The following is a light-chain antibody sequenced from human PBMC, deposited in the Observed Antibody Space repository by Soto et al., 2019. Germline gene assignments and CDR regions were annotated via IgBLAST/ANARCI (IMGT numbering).Light chain of an antibody. CDR1: QSVTNF. V-gene: IGKV1-39*01. CDR2: AVS. CDR3: QQSQTPPYT. J-gene: IGKJ2*01. Sequence: DIQMTQSPSSLSASVGDRVSITCRASQSVTNFLNWYQQKPGTAPKLLIYAVSSLQGGVPSRFSGSGSGTYFTLTIRSLQPEDVATYPCQQSQTPPYTFGQGTKLEIK.